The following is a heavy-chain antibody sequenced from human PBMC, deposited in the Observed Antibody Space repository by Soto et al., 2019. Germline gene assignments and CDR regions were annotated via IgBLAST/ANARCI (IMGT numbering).Heavy chain of an antibody. D-gene: IGHD5-18*01. Sequence: GGSLRLSCAASGFTFSSYAMSWVRQAPGKGLEWVSAISGSGGSTYYADSVKGRFTISRDNSNNTLYLQMNSLRAEDTAVYYFVRVVDTAMVHTYYFDYWGQGTLVTVSS. J-gene: IGHJ4*02. CDR3: VRVVDTAMVHTYYFDY. V-gene: IGHV3-23*01. CDR2: ISGSGGST. CDR1: GFTFSSYA.